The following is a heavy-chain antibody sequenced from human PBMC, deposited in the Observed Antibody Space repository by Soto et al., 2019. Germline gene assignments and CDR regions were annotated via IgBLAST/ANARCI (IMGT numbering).Heavy chain of an antibody. D-gene: IGHD1-26*01. CDR3: ARDLKSEGEENWFDP. Sequence: SETLSLTCTVSGGSISSYYWSWIRQPPGKGLEWIGYIYYSGSTNYNPSLKSRVTISVDTSKNQFSLKLSSVTAADTAVYYCARDLKSEGEENWFDPWGQGTLVTVSS. CDR1: GGSISSYY. V-gene: IGHV4-59*01. CDR2: IYYSGST. J-gene: IGHJ5*02.